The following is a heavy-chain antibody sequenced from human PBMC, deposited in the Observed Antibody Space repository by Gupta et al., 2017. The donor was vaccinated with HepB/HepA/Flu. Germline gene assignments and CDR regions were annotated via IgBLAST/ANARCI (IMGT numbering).Heavy chain of an antibody. J-gene: IGHJ4*02. CDR1: GGSFSGYY. V-gene: IGHV4-34*01. CDR3: ARAPPHSGSYSAY. D-gene: IGHD1-26*01. Sequence: QVQLQQWGAGLLKPSETLSLTCAVYGGSFSGYYWSWIRQPPGKGLEWIGEINHSGSTNYNPALKSRVTISVDTSKNQFSLKLGSVAAXDTAVYYCARAPPHSGSYSAYWGQGTMVTVSS. CDR2: INHSGST.